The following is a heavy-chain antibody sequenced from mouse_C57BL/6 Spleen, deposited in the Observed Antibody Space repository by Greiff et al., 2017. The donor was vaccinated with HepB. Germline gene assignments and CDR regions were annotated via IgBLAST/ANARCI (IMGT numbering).Heavy chain of an antibody. V-gene: IGHV1-54*01. D-gene: IGHD3-2*02. CDR2: INPGSGGT. J-gene: IGHJ3*01. Sequence: VQLQQSGAELVRPGTSVKVSCKASGYAFTNYLIEWVKQRPGQGLEWIGVINPGSGGTNYNEKFKGKATLTADKSSSTAYMQLSSLTYEDSAVYFCARSLDSSGTWFAYWGQGTLVTVSA. CDR3: ARSLDSSGTWFAY. CDR1: GYAFTNYL.